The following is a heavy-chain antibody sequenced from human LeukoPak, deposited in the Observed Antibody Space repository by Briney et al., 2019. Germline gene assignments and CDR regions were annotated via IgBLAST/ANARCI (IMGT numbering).Heavy chain of an antibody. CDR2: ISSSSSTI. CDR3: ARGGSSWPIDY. CDR1: GFTFSSYS. Sequence: PGGSLRLSCAASGFTFSSYSMNWVRQAPGKGLEWVSYISSSSSTIYYADSVKGRFTISRDNAKNSLYLQMNSLRAEDMAVYYCARGGSSWPIDYWGQGTLVTVSS. J-gene: IGHJ4*02. D-gene: IGHD6-13*01. V-gene: IGHV3-48*04.